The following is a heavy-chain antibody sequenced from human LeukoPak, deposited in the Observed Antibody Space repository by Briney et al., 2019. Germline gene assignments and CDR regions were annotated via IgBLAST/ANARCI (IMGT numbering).Heavy chain of an antibody. Sequence: GGSLRLSCAASGFTFSSYGMHWVRQAPGKGLEWVAFIRYDGSNKYYADSVKGRFTISRDNSKNTLYLQMNSLRAEDTAVYYCAKDKLPELRYFDWLPYFDYWGQGTLVTVSS. J-gene: IGHJ4*02. CDR1: GFTFSSYG. V-gene: IGHV3-30*02. D-gene: IGHD3-9*01. CDR2: IRYDGSNK. CDR3: AKDKLPELRYFDWLPYFDY.